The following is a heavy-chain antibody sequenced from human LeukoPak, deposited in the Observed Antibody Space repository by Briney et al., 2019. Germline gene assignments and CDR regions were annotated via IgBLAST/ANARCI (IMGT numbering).Heavy chain of an antibody. D-gene: IGHD4-17*01. J-gene: IGHJ5*02. V-gene: IGHV4-4*07. Sequence: SETLSLXCTVSGGSTSSYYWRWIRQPAGKGLEWIGRIYSSGSTNYNPSLKSRVTMSVDTSKNQFSLKLRSVTAADTAMYYRARGNLATVTTYWFDPWGQGTLVTVSS. CDR1: GGSTSSYY. CDR2: IYSSGST. CDR3: ARGNLATVTTYWFDP.